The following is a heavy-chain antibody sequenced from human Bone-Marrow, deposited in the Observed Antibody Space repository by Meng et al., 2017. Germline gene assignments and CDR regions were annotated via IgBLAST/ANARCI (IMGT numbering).Heavy chain of an antibody. CDR1: GYTFTSYG. D-gene: IGHD1-26*01. V-gene: IGHV1-3*01. CDR2: INAGNGNT. CDR3: ARENSGSYTHFDY. Sequence: ASVKVSCKASGYTFTSYGISWVRQAPGQRLEWMGWINAGNGNTKYSQKFQGRVTITRDTSASTAYMELSSLRSEDTAVYYCARENSGSYTHFDYWGQGTLVTVSS. J-gene: IGHJ4*02.